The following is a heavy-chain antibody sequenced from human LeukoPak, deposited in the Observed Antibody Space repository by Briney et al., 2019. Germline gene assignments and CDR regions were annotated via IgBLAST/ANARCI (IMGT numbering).Heavy chain of an antibody. CDR2: IKQDGSVT. CDR3: ARDLNGKFYIAY. D-gene: IGHD2-8*01. Sequence: GGSLILSCAASGFTFSDFWMTWVRQAPGKGLEWVANIKQDGSVTNHVESVRGRFTISRDDSKNTVHLQMNSLRAADTALYSCARDLNGKFYIAYWGQGTLVTVSS. V-gene: IGHV3-7*01. J-gene: IGHJ4*02. CDR1: GFTFSDFW.